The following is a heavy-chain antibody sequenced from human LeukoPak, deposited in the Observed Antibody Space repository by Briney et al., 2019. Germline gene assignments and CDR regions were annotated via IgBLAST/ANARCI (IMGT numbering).Heavy chain of an antibody. D-gene: IGHD3-3*01. V-gene: IGHV3-23*01. CDR2: ISGSGGST. Sequence: GGTLRLSCAASGFTFSSYGMSWVRQAPGKGLEWVSAISGSGGSTYYAASVKGRFTISRDNSKNTLYLQMNSLRAEDTAVYYCAKWSESGWFDPWGQGTLVTVSS. CDR1: GFTFSSYG. J-gene: IGHJ5*02. CDR3: AKWSESGWFDP.